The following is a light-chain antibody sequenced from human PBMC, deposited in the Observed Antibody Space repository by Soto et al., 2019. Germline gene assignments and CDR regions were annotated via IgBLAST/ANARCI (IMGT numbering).Light chain of an antibody. Sequence: EIVLAQSPGTLSLSPGERATLSCRASQSVSSKYLAWYQQKPGQAPRVLIYGTSIRASGVPERFSGGGSGTDFTLTITRLEPEDFAVYYCQQYGSSLFTFGPGTKVDFK. CDR3: QQYGSSLFT. CDR1: QSVSSKY. J-gene: IGKJ3*01. V-gene: IGKV3-20*01. CDR2: GTS.